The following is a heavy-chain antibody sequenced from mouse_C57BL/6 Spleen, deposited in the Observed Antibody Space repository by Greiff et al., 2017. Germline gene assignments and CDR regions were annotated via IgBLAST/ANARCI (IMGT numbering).Heavy chain of an antibody. CDR1: GYTFTDYE. Sequence: QVQLQQSGAELVRPGASVTLSCKASGYTFTDYEMHWVKQTPVHGLEWIGAIDPETGGTAYNQKFKGKAILTADKSSSTAYMELRSLTSEDSAVYYCTSQESELGRPYWYCDVWGTGTTVTVSS. D-gene: IGHD4-1*01. V-gene: IGHV1-15*01. CDR3: TSQESELGRPYWYCDV. J-gene: IGHJ1*03. CDR2: IDPETGGT.